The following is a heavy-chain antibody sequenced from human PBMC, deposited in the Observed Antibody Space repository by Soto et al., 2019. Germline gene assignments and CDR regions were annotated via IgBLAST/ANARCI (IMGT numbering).Heavy chain of an antibody. CDR2: ISAYNGNT. CDR3: ARASGGGVGTTSY. J-gene: IGHJ4*02. V-gene: IGHV1-18*01. Sequence: QVQLVQSGPEVKKPGASAKVSCKTSGYIFSNFGISWMRQVPGQGLEWMGWISAYNGNTNYAQKFQDNVTLTTDTSTNTAYMELRSLRSDDTAVYYCARASGGGVGTTSYWGQGTLVTVSS. D-gene: IGHD1-26*01. CDR1: GYIFSNFG.